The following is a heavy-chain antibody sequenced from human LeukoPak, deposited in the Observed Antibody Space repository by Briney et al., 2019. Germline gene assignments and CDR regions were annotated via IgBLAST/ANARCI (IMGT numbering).Heavy chain of an antibody. J-gene: IGHJ4*02. CDR1: GFTFATYG. V-gene: IGHV3-30*02. D-gene: IGHD6-19*01. CDR3: AKDVVGQQWPENY. Sequence: GGSLRLSCAAAGFTFATYGMHWVRQAPGKGLEWVAFMQYDGTDQLYGDSVKSRFTISRDNSKNTLFLQMNNLRPDDTAVYYCAKDVVGQQWPENYWGQGTLVTVSS. CDR2: MQYDGTDQ.